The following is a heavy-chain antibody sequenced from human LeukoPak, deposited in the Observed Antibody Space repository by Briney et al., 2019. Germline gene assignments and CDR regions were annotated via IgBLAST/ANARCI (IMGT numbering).Heavy chain of an antibody. Sequence: GGSLRLSCAASGFTFDDYAMHWVRQAPGKGLEWVSLISWDGSHTYYTDSVKGRFTISRGNSENSLYLQMNSLRPEDTALYYCTKVKWAVDCTPTSCPYFDYWGQGTLVTVSS. J-gene: IGHJ4*02. CDR3: TKVKWAVDCTPTSCPYFDY. CDR1: GFTFDDYA. D-gene: IGHD2-2*01. V-gene: IGHV3-43D*03. CDR2: ISWDGSHT.